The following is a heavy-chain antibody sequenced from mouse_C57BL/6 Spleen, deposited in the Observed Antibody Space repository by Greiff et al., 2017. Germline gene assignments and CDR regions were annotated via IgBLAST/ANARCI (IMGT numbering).Heavy chain of an antibody. Sequence: EVQVVESGPVLVKPGASVKMSCKASGYTFTDYYMNWVKQSHGKSLEWIGVINPYNGGTSYNQKFKGKATLTVDKSSSTAYMELNSLTSEDSAVYYCASGDYGSSNWYFDVWGTGTTVTVSS. V-gene: IGHV1-19*01. CDR2: INPYNGGT. D-gene: IGHD1-1*01. CDR3: ASGDYGSSNWYFDV. CDR1: GYTFTDYY. J-gene: IGHJ1*03.